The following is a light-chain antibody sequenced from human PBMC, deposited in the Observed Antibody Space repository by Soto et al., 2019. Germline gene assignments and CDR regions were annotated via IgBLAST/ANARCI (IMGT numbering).Light chain of an antibody. CDR3: QQYYSTPQT. CDR2: WAS. CDR1: QSMLYISTTKNY. V-gene: IGKV4-1*01. Sequence: DIVMTQSPDSLAVSLGERATINCKSSQSMLYISTTKNYLAWYQQKPGQPLKLLIYWASTRESGVPDRFSGSGSGTDFTLTVSSLQAEEVAVYYCQQYYSTPQTFGQGTKVEIK. J-gene: IGKJ1*01.